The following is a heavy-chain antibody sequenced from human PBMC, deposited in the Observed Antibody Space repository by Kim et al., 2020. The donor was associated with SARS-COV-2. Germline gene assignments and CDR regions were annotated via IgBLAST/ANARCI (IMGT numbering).Heavy chain of an antibody. J-gene: IGHJ6*02. Sequence: GGSLRLSCAASGFTFSSYSMNWVRQAPGKGLEWVSSISSSSSYIYYADSVKGRFTISRDNAKNSLYLQMNSLRAEDTAVYYCARDAGVDYGDHGPLYYYGMDVWGQGTTVTVSS. CDR3: ARDAGVDYGDHGPLYYYGMDV. CDR2: ISSSSSYI. V-gene: IGHV3-21*01. D-gene: IGHD4-17*01. CDR1: GFTFSSYS.